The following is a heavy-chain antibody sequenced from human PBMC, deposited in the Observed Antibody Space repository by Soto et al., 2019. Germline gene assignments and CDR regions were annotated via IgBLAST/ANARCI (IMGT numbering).Heavy chain of an antibody. D-gene: IGHD6-13*01. V-gene: IGHV3-30*18. CDR3: AKLALIAAAGTTPLFDY. CDR1: GFTFSSYG. Sequence: XGSLRLSCAAAGFTFSSYGMHWVRQAPGKGLEWVAVISYDGSNKYYADSVKGRFTISRDNSKNTLYLQMNSLRAEDTAVYYCAKLALIAAAGTTPLFDYWGQGTLVTVSS. CDR2: ISYDGSNK. J-gene: IGHJ4*02.